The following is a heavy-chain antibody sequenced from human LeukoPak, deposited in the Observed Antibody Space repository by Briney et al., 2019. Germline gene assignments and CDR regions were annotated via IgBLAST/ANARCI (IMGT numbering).Heavy chain of an antibody. J-gene: IGHJ3*02. Sequence: SETLSLTCTVSGGSISSYYWSWIRQPPGKGLEWIGYIYYSGSTNYNPSLKSRVTISVDTSKNQFSLKLSSVTAADTAVYYCARSSGWSKGASDIWGQGTMVTVSS. CDR2: IYYSGST. D-gene: IGHD6-19*01. CDR1: GGSISSYY. V-gene: IGHV4-59*01. CDR3: ARSSGWSKGASDI.